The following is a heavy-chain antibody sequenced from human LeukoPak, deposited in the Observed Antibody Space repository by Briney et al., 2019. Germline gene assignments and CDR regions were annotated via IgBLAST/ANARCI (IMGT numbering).Heavy chain of an antibody. CDR1: GGSISSGSYF. D-gene: IGHD6-13*01. CDR2: INTSGST. CDR3: AREGYTSSWYSGYYYFDY. J-gene: IGHJ4*02. Sequence: PSETLSLTRTVSGGSISSGSYFWTWIRQPAGKGLEWIGRINTSGSTNYNPSLKSRVTISVDTSKNQFSLKLSSVTAADTAVFYCAREGYTSSWYSGYYYFDYWGQGTQVTVSS. V-gene: IGHV4-61*02.